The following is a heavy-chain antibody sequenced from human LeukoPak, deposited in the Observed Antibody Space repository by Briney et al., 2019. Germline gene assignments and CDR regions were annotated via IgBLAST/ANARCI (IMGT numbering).Heavy chain of an antibody. D-gene: IGHD6-19*01. CDR3: ARHGRYSSGWYNWFDP. J-gene: IGHJ5*02. CDR2: IYYSGST. V-gene: IGHV4-59*08. CDR1: GGSISTYY. Sequence: PSETLSLTCTVSGGSISTYYGSWIRQPPGKALEWIGYIYYSGSTDYNPSLKSRVTISVDTSKNQFSLKLSSVTAADTAVYYCARHGRYSSGWYNWFDPWGQGTLVTVSS.